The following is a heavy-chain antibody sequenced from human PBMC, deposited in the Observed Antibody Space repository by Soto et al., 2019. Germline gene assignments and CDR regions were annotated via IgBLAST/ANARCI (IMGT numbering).Heavy chain of an antibody. D-gene: IGHD7-27*01. CDR2: ISGSGGST. Sequence: GGSLRLSCAPSGCTFSIFAMSWVRQSPGKGLEWVSTISGSGGSTYYVDAVKGRFSISRDNSMGTLYLQMKSLRVEDTAIYYCAKEVSLGSTVDLGYWGQGTLVAVSS. CDR1: GCTFSIFA. J-gene: IGHJ4*02. CDR3: AKEVSLGSTVDLGY. V-gene: IGHV3-23*01.